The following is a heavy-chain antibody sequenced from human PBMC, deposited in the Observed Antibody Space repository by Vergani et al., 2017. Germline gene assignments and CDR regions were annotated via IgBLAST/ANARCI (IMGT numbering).Heavy chain of an antibody. D-gene: IGHD2-15*01. CDR3: ARGGKGIIMVVPSTHL. Sequence: QVQLVQSGAEVKKPGASVKVSCKASVYTFTSYYMHWVRQAPGKGLEWVGVISYDGTEKKYADSVNGRFTISRDNSKKMMSLQMNSLRVEDTAVYYCARGGKGIIMVVPSTHLWGQGTQVSVS. CDR1: VYTFTSYY. V-gene: IGHV3-30-3*01. CDR2: ISYDGTEK. J-gene: IGHJ4*02.